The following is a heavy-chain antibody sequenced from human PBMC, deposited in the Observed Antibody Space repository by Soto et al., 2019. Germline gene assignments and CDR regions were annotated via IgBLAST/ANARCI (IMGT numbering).Heavy chain of an antibody. V-gene: IGHV1-18*01. CDR3: ARDEYDYIWGSYRLYYFDY. J-gene: IGHJ4*02. CDR2: ISAYNGNT. CDR1: GYTFTSYG. D-gene: IGHD3-16*02. Sequence: ASVNVSCKASGYTFTSYGISWVRQAPGQGLEWMGWISAYNGNTNYAQKLQGRVTMTTDTSTSTAYMELRSLRSDDTAVYYCARDEYDYIWGSYRLYYFDYWGQGTLVTVSS.